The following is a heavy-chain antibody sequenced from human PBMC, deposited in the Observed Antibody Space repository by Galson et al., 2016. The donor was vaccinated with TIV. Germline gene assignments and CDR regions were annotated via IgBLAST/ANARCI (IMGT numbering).Heavy chain of an antibody. CDR1: GYTFTSYY. D-gene: IGHD3-3*01. CDR3: ARAYEWQCLRYFDY. CDR2: INPSGGST. J-gene: IGHJ4*02. V-gene: IGHV1-46*01. Sequence: SVKVSCKASGYTFTSYYMNWVRQTPAQGLEWMGVINPSGGSTTYAQKFQGRVTMTRDTSTSTVYMELSSLTSEDTAVYYCARAYEWQCLRYFDYWGQGALVTVSS.